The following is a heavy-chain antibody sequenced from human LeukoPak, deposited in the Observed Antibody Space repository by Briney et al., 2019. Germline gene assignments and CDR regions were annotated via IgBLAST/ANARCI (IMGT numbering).Heavy chain of an antibody. CDR2: IRGKTKSGET. Sequence: GGSLRFSCYASGFTFSDSVIHWVRHAAGKGLGWVGRIRGKTKSGETAYAASVKGRFTISRDDSKDTAYLQMNSLKPEDTAVYYCTSPAHAFDIWSGYYSLWGHGTQVTVSS. J-gene: IGHJ4*01. V-gene: IGHV3-73*01. CDR1: GFTFSDSV. CDR3: TSPAHAFDIWSGYYSL. D-gene: IGHD3-3*01.